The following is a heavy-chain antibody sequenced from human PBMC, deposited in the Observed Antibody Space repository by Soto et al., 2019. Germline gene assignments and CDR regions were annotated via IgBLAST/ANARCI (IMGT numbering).Heavy chain of an antibody. CDR1: GGSFSDYY. CDR3: ARGSISYCSSGSCYPGAIDF. V-gene: IGHV4-34*01. CDR2: INHRGNT. Sequence: QVQLQQWGAGLLKPSETLSRSCAVYGGSFSDYYWSWIRQPPGKGLEWIGEINHRGNTNYNPSLKRRVTISVDTSMNQFSLRLTSVTAADTAVYYCARGSISYCSSGSCYPGAIDFWGQGTLVTVSA. D-gene: IGHD2-15*01. J-gene: IGHJ4*02.